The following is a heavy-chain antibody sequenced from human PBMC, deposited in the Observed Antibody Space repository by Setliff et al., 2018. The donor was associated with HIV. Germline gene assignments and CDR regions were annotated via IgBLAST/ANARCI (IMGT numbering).Heavy chain of an antibody. CDR1: GFTFSSYA. J-gene: IGHJ4*02. CDR3: ARYEYSSSPAFDY. V-gene: IGHV3-23*01. CDR2: ISGSGGST. Sequence: SCAASGFTFSSYAMSWVRQAPGKGLEWVSTISGSGGSTYYADSVKGRFTISRDNSKNTLYLQMNSLRAEDTAVYYCARYEYSSSPAFDYWGQGTLVTVSS. D-gene: IGHD6-6*01.